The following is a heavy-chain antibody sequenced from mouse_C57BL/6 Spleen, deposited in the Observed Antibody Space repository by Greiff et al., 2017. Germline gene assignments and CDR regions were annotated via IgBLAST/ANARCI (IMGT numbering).Heavy chain of an antibody. CDR2: IDPSDSET. CDR1: GYTFTSYW. V-gene: IGHV1-52*01. CDR3: ARQGSEDAMDY. Sequence: QVQLQQSGAELVRPGSSVKLSCKASGYTFTSYWMHWVKQRPIQGLEWIGNIDPSDSETHYNQKFKDKATLTVDKSSSTAYMQLSSLTSEDSAVYYCARQGSEDAMDYWGQGTSVTVSS. J-gene: IGHJ4*01.